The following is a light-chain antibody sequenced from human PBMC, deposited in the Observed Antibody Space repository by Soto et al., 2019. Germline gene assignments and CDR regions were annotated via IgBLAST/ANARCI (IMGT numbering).Light chain of an antibody. V-gene: IGLV1-44*01. CDR1: NSNIGSNP. CDR2: SYN. J-gene: IGLJ1*01. Sequence: QSGRAQPPSAAGAPGQRVTISCSGSNSNIGSNPVNWYQQLPGTAPKLLIYSYNHRPSGVPDRFSGFKSGTSASLAISGLQSEDEADYYCKTWAASLNGQVFGTGTKVTVL. CDR3: KTWAASLNGQV.